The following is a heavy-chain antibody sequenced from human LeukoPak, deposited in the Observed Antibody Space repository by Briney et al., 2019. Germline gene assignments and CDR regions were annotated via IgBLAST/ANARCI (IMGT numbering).Heavy chain of an antibody. CDR2: ISSSGSTI. CDR1: GFTFSSYE. J-gene: IGHJ4*02. CDR3: ARVHSGSYSLYSQDYYFDY. V-gene: IGHV3-48*03. D-gene: IGHD1-26*01. Sequence: AGGSLRLSCAASGFTFSSYEMNWVRQAPGKGLEWVSYISSSGSTIYYADSVKGRFISSRDNTKNSLYLQMNSLRAEDTAVYYCARVHSGSYSLYSQDYYFDYWGQGTLVTVSS.